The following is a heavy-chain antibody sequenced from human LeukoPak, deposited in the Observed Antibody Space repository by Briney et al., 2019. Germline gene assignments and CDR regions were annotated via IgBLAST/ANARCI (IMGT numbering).Heavy chain of an antibody. CDR3: ARELWFGELYHEDY. CDR2: ISSSGSTI. D-gene: IGHD3-10*01. Sequence: GGSLRLSCAASGFTFSSYAMNWVRQAPGKGLEWVSYISSSGSTIYYADSVKGRFTISRDNAKNSLYLQMNSLRAEDTAVYYCARELWFGELYHEDYWGQGTLVTVSS. V-gene: IGHV3-48*03. J-gene: IGHJ4*02. CDR1: GFTFSSYA.